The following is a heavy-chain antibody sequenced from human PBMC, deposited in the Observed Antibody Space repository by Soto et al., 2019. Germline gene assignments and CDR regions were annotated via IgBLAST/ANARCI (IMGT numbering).Heavy chain of an antibody. V-gene: IGHV3-33*01. CDR1: GLTFSSYG. D-gene: IGHD6-13*01. CDR3: ARDQLYSSSWFDY. CDR2: IWYDGSNK. Sequence: QVQLVESGGGVVQPGRSLRLSCAASGLTFSSYGMHWVRQAPGKGLEWVAVIWYDGSNKYYADSVKGRFTISRDNSKNTLYLQMNSLRAEDTAVYYCARDQLYSSSWFDYWGQGTLVTVSS. J-gene: IGHJ4*02.